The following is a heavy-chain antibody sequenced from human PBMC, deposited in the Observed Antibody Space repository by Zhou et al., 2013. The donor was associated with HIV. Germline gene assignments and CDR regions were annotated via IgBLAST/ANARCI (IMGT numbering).Heavy chain of an antibody. CDR3: ARALSTRWNGGGYYYMDV. J-gene: IGHJ6*03. Sequence: QVHLVQSGAEVKKPGASVKVSCKASGYTFTNYDINWVRQATGQGLEWMGWINPSSGNTGYGQRFQGRVTITRNTSTSTAYMELRSLRFADTAVYYCARALSTRWNGGGYYYMDVWGKGTTVTVS. V-gene: IGHV1-8*03. D-gene: IGHD1-1*01. CDR2: INPSSGNT. CDR1: GYTFTNYD.